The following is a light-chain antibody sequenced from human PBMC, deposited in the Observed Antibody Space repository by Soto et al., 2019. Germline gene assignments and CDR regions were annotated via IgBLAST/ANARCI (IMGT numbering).Light chain of an antibody. CDR1: QSISSW. J-gene: IGKJ1*01. V-gene: IGKV1-5*01. CDR3: QQYNSYPWT. CDR2: DAS. Sequence: SPSAVSATVGDRVTITCRASQSISSWLAWYQQKPGKAPKLLIYDASSLESAVPSRFSGSGSGTEFTLTISSLQPDDFATYYCQQYNSYPWTFGQVTKVAI.